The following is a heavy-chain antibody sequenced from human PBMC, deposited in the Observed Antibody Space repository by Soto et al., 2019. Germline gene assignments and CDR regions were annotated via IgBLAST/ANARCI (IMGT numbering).Heavy chain of an antibody. D-gene: IGHD1-1*01. CDR3: TRAGGTRDP. J-gene: IGHJ5*02. CDR2: IYTDGNT. V-gene: IGHV3-53*01. Sequence: GSLRLSCVASGFTFSDYVMTWVRQAPEKGLEWVSVIYTDGNTYYADSVKGRFTISRDNSKNTLYLQMNSLRAEDTAVYYCTRAGGTRDPWGQGTLVTVSS. CDR1: GFTFSDYV.